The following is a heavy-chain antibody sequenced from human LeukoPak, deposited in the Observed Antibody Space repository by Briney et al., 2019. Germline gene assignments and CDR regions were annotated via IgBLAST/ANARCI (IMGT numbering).Heavy chain of an antibody. Sequence: SVRVSCKGSGYTFTNYAVHWVRQAPGQRLEWLGWINPGNGDTKYSQNFQGRVTVTSDTSAATAYVELNSLTSEDTAVYYCARERWHCRVNCYSVYYYALDVWGQGTTVTVSS. D-gene: IGHD2-15*01. CDR1: GYTFTNYA. CDR3: ARERWHCRVNCYSVYYYALDV. J-gene: IGHJ6*02. CDR2: INPGNGDT. V-gene: IGHV1-3*01.